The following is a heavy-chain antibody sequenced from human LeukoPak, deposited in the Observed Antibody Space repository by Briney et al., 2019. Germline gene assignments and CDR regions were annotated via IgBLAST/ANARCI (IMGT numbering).Heavy chain of an antibody. Sequence: PGGSLRLSCAASGFTFSSYEMNWVRQAPGKGLEWVSAISGSGDSTYYADSVKGRFTISRDNSKNTLYLPMNSLRAEDTAVYYCAKWAVAGYAFFDYWGQGTLVTVSS. J-gene: IGHJ4*02. D-gene: IGHD6-19*01. CDR2: ISGSGDST. CDR1: GFTFSSYE. V-gene: IGHV3-23*01. CDR3: AKWAVAGYAFFDY.